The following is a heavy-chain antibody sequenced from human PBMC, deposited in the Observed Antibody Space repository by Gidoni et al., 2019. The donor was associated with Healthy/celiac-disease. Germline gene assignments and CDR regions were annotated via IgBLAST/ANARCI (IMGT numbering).Heavy chain of an antibody. CDR3: ASSALELPKYYFDY. J-gene: IGHJ4*02. D-gene: IGHD1-7*01. CDR2: ITPFNGNT. Sequence: QMQLVQSGAEVKKTGSSVKVSCKASGYTFTYRYLHWVRQAPGQALEWMGWITPFNGNTNYAQKFQDRVTITRDRSMSTAYMELSSLRAEDTAMYYCASSALELPKYYFDYWGQGTLVTVSS. V-gene: IGHV1-45*02. CDR1: GYTFTYRY.